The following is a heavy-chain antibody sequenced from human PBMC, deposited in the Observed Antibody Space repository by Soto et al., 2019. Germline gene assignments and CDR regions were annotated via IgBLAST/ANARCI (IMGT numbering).Heavy chain of an antibody. CDR1: GFSFSSFA. Sequence: SGGSLRLSCAASGFSFSSFAMTWVRQAPGKGLEWVSAIGGSGFSTYYTDAVKGRFTISRDNSKNMLFLQMNSLTAEDAAMYYCAKGDYADFLWSGDWGPETQVSFSS. CDR3: AKGDYADFLWSGD. D-gene: IGHD2-21*01. CDR2: IGGSGFST. V-gene: IGHV3-23*01. J-gene: IGHJ4*02.